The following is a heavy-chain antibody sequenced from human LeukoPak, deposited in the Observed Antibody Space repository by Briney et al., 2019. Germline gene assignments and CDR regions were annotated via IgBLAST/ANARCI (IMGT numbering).Heavy chain of an antibody. J-gene: IGHJ4*02. CDR1: GFTFSSYT. Sequence: GGSLRLSCATSGFTFSSYTINWVRQSPGKGLEWVSSISTSSNYIFYADSVKGRFTISRDNAKNSLYLQMNSLRTEDTAVCHCARGTYDNSGLVDYWGQGTLVTVSS. D-gene: IGHD3-22*01. CDR2: ISTSSNYI. CDR3: ARGTYDNSGLVDY. V-gene: IGHV3-21*06.